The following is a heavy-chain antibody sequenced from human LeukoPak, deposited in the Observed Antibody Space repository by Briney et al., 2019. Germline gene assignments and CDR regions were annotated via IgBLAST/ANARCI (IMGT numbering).Heavy chain of an antibody. CDR3: ARVGSGYDYYYLYYYYYMDV. CDR2: IKQDGSEK. J-gene: IGHJ6*03. V-gene: IGHV3-7*01. D-gene: IGHD5-12*01. Sequence: PGGSLRLSCAASGFTFSSYWMSWVRQAPGKGLEWVANIKQDGSEKYYVDSVKGRFTISRDNAKNSLYLQMNSLRAEDTAVYYCARVGSGYDYYYLYYYYYMDVWGKGTTVTVSS. CDR1: GFTFSSYW.